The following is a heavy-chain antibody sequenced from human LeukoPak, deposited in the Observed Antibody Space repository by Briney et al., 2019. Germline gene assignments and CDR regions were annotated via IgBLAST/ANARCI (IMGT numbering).Heavy chain of an antibody. CDR2: ISAYNGNT. CDR1: GDTFTTYA. J-gene: IGHJ4*02. Sequence: GASVKVSCKTSGDTFTTYAIIWVRQAPGQGLEWMGWISAYNGNTNYAQKLQGRVTMTTDTSTSTAYMELRSLRSDDTAVYYCARWWGATTDYWGQGTLVTVSS. V-gene: IGHV1-18*01. CDR3: ARWWGATTDY. D-gene: IGHD1-26*01.